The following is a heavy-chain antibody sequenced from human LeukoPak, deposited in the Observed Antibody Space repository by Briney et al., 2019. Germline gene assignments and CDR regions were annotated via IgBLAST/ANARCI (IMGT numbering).Heavy chain of an antibody. CDR1: GGSISSGSYY. CDR2: IYTSGST. D-gene: IGHD3-3*01. J-gene: IGHJ3*02. CDR3: ARDPLIYDFWSGYLSLIPNDAFDI. Sequence: SETLSLTCTVSGGSISSGSYYWSWIRQPAGKGLEWIGRIYTSGSTNYNPSLKSRVTISVDTSKNQFSLKLSSVTAADTAVYYCARDPLIYDFWSGYLSLIPNDAFDIWGQGTMVTVSS. V-gene: IGHV4-61*02.